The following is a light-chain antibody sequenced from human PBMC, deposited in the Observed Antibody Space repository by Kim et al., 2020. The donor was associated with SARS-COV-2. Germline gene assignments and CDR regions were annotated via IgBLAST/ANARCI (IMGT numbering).Light chain of an antibody. V-gene: IGLV6-57*02. CDR3: HSYDSDSQV. Sequence: VQWYQQRPGSVPTTVIYENNERPSGVPDRSSGSIDSSSNSASLTISGLKPEDEADYYCHSYDSDSQVFGGGTQLTVL. CDR2: ENN. J-gene: IGLJ2*01.